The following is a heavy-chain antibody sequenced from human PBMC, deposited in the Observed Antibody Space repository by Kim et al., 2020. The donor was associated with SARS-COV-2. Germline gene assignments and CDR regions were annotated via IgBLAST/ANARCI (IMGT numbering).Heavy chain of an antibody. CDR2: IWYDGSNK. J-gene: IGHJ3*02. D-gene: IGHD3-22*01. CDR3: AKDSEVVDYYDSSGYLSEAFDI. Sequence: GGSLRLSCAASGFTFSSYGMHWVRQAPGKGLEWVAVIWYDGSNKYYADSVKGRFTISRDNSKNTLYLQMNSLRAEDTAVYYCAKDSEVVDYYDSSGYLSEAFDIWGQGTMVTVSS. CDR1: GFTFSSYG. V-gene: IGHV3-33*06.